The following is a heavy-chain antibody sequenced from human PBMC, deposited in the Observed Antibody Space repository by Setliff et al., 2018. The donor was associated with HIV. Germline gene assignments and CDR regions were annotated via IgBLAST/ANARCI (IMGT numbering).Heavy chain of an antibody. J-gene: IGHJ3*02. CDR3: ARDGITMTVVDDDTFDI. D-gene: IGHD3-22*01. V-gene: IGHV3-30*04. Sequence: GESLKISCAASGFTFNSHPMHWVRQAPGKGLEWVAVISSAGTNKYYAGSVEGRFTISRDNSRNTLYLQMNSLTTEDTALYYCARDGITMTVVDDDTFDIWGHGTMVTVSS. CDR2: ISSAGTNK. CDR1: GFTFNSHP.